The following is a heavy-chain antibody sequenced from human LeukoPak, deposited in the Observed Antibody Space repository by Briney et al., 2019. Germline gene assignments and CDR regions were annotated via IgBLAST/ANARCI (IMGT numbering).Heavy chain of an antibody. J-gene: IGHJ3*02. CDR2: ISSSGST. Sequence: SETLSLTCTVSGDSISSGSYYWTWIRQPAGKGLEWIGRISSSGSTNYNPSLKSRVTISVDTSRNQFSLKLSSVTAADTAVYFCARGPYSYDSSGAFDIWGQGAMVTVSS. D-gene: IGHD3-22*01. CDR3: ARGPYSYDSSGAFDI. CDR1: GDSISSGSYY. V-gene: IGHV4-61*02.